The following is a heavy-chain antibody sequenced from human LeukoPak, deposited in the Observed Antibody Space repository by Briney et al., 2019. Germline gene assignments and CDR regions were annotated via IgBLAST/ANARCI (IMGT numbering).Heavy chain of an antibody. CDR1: GFTFSSYG. CDR3: AKGFSSWYPPHFDY. Sequence: GRSLRLSCAASGFTFSSYGMHWVRQAPGKGLEWVAVISYDRNNKYYAESVKGRFTISRDNPKNTLYLQMNRLTEDETPVYYCAKGFSSWYPPHFDYWGQGTLITVSS. D-gene: IGHD6-13*01. J-gene: IGHJ4*02. V-gene: IGHV3-30*18. CDR2: ISYDRNNK.